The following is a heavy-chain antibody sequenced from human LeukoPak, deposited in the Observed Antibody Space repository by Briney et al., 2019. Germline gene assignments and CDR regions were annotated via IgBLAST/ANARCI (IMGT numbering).Heavy chain of an antibody. CDR3: ARGASYYDSSGPFSDY. J-gene: IGHJ4*02. CDR1: GGTFSSYA. V-gene: IGHV1-69*05. CDR2: IIPIFGTA. D-gene: IGHD3-22*01. Sequence: GSSVKVSCKASGGTFSSYAISWVRQAPGQGLEWMGGIIPIFGTANYAQKFQGRVTITTDESTSTAYMELSSLRSDDTAVYYCARGASYYDSSGPFSDYWGQGTLVTVSS.